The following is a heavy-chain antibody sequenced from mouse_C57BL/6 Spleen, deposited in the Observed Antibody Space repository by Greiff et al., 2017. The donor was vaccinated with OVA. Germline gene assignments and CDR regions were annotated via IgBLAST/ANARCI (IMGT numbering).Heavy chain of an antibody. Sequence: QVQLKQPGAELVKPGASVKLSCKASGYTFTSYWMHWVKQRPGQGLEWIGMIHPNSGSTNYNEKFKSKATLTVDKSSSTAYMQLSSLTSEDSAVYYCARPLIYYDYEVAYWGQGTLVTVSA. CDR3: ARPLIYYDYEVAY. D-gene: IGHD2-4*01. V-gene: IGHV1-64*01. CDR1: GYTFTSYW. J-gene: IGHJ3*01. CDR2: IHPNSGST.